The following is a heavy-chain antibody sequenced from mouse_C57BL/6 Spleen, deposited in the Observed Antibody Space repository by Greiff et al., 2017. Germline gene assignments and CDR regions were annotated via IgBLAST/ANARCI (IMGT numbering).Heavy chain of an antibody. CDR3: ARYIYYYGSSSLLAMDY. D-gene: IGHD1-1*01. CDR2: IRNKANGYTT. Sequence: EVQRVESGGGLVQPGGSLSLSCAASGFTFTDYYMSWVRQPPGKALEWLGFIRNKANGYTTEYSASVKGRFTISRDNSQSILYLQMNALRAEDSATYYCARYIYYYGSSSLLAMDYWGQGTSVTVSS. J-gene: IGHJ4*01. V-gene: IGHV7-3*01. CDR1: GFTFTDYY.